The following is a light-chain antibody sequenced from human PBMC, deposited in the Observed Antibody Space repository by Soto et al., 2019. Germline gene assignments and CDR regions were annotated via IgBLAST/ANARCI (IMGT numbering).Light chain of an antibody. V-gene: IGKV3-11*01. J-gene: IGKJ1*01. Sequence: EIVLTQSPATLSLSPGERATLSCRASQSVSSYFAWYQQKPGQAPRLLIYDASNRATGIPARFSGSGSGTDFTLTISSLEPEDFAVYYCQQRGNWPLTFGPGTKV. CDR3: QQRGNWPLT. CDR1: QSVSSY. CDR2: DAS.